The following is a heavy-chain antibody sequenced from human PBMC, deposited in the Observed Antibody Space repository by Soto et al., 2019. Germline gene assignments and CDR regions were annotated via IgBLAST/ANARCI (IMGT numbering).Heavy chain of an antibody. J-gene: IGHJ4*02. Sequence: SETLSLTCVVSGVSISGSEWWSWVRQPSGKGLEWIGEVYHSGRTNYNPSLKSRVTISIDNSKNQFSLKLTSVTAADTAVYYCARGASSSFDYWGQGSLVTVSS. V-gene: IGHV4-4*02. CDR2: VYHSGRT. CDR3: ARGASSSFDY. D-gene: IGHD2-2*01. CDR1: GVSISGSEW.